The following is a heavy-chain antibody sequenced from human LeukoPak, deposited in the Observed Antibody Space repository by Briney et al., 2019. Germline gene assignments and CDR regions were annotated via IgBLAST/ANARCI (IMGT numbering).Heavy chain of an antibody. Sequence: GGSLRLSGAASGFIFSHYGMHWVRQAPGKGLEWVAVIQNDASTENFADSVKGRFTIPRDNSKNTVFLQMNSLRVEDTAVYYCARELSQIVWGGLNYGGQGTLVSVSS. CDR3: ARELSQIVWGGLNY. CDR1: GFIFSHYG. J-gene: IGHJ4*02. CDR2: IQNDASTE. D-gene: IGHD2-21*01. V-gene: IGHV3-33*05.